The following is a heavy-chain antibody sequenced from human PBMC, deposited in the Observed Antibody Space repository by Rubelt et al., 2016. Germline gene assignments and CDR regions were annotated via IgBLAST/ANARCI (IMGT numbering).Heavy chain of an antibody. CDR3: ARFALPAVTTAYYYYALDV. D-gene: IGHD4-17*01. V-gene: IGHV1-3*01. J-gene: IGHJ6*02. CDR1: GYPFATYA. Sequence: QVQLVQSGAEVKRPGASVKVSCKASGYPFATYAMHWVRQAPGQRLEWMGWIDAGNGDTKYSINLQGRVTFTMDTSASTAYLELSSLRSEDSAVYYCARFALPAVTTAYYYYALDVWGQGTTVTVSS. CDR2: IDAGNGDT.